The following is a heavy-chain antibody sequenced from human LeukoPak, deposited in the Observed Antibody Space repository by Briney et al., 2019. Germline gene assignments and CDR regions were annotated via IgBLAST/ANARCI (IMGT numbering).Heavy chain of an antibody. CDR1: GFTFHNYE. CDR3: TRDAGTRLKYSFGYGDY. CDR2: ISSSGATI. J-gene: IGHJ4*02. D-gene: IGHD5-18*01. V-gene: IGHV3-48*03. Sequence: PGGSLRLSCVASGFTFHNYEMNWVRQAPGKGLEGVSYISSSGATIYYADAVKGRFTISRDNAKSSLYLQMNSLRAEDTAVYYCTRDAGTRLKYSFGYGDYWGQGALVTVSS.